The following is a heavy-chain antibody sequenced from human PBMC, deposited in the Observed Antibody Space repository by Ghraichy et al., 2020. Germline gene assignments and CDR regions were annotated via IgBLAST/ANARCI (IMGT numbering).Heavy chain of an antibody. Sequence: ASVKVSCKASGYTFTSYAMNWVRQAPGQGLEWMGWINTNTGNPTYAQGFTGRFVFSLDTSVSTAYLQISSLKAEDTAVYYCARDLTPVGLYYYYGMDVWGQGTTVTVSS. CDR3: ARDLTPVGLYYYYGMDV. J-gene: IGHJ6*02. CDR2: INTNTGNP. V-gene: IGHV7-4-1*02. CDR1: GYTFTSYA.